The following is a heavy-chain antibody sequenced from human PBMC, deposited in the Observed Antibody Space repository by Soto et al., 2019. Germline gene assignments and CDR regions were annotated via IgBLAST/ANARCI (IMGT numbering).Heavy chain of an antibody. CDR1: GFTFNNYA. D-gene: IGHD3-10*01. CDR3: AKGRGGSGSLAPRVDF. Sequence: EVQLLESGGGLVQPGGSLRLSCAASGFTFNNYAMTWVRQAPGKGLEWVSALSGGGDTTSYADSVKGRFTVSRDGSTNTLDLQMSSLRAEDTALYYCAKGRGGSGSLAPRVDFWGQGTLVTVSS. J-gene: IGHJ4*02. V-gene: IGHV3-23*01. CDR2: LSGGGDTT.